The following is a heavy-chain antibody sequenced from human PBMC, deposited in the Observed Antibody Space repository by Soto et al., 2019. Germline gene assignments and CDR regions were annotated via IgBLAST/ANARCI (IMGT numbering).Heavy chain of an antibody. Sequence: PGGSLRLSCAASGFTFSTYAMTWVRQAPGKGLEWVSTISGRGDSTYYADSVKGRFTISRDNSKSTLYLQVSSLRVEDTAIYYCAKAFRYYYGMDVWGQGTTVTVSS. CDR3: AKAFRYYYGMDV. J-gene: IGHJ6*02. CDR1: GFTFSTYA. CDR2: ISGRGDST. V-gene: IGHV3-23*01.